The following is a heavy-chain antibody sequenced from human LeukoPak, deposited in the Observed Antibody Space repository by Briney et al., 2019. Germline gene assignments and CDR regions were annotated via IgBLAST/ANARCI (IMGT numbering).Heavy chain of an antibody. CDR3: ATDLLDH. CDR1: GFTFSSYW. CDR2: IKRRSENEAT. Sequence: GGSLRLSCAASGFTFSSYWMSWVRQAPGKGLEWVGRIKRRSENEATEYVAPVKGRFTISRDDSKNMVYLQMNSLKTEDTAVYFCATDLLDHWGQGTLVTVSS. J-gene: IGHJ4*02. V-gene: IGHV3-15*01. D-gene: IGHD5/OR15-5a*01.